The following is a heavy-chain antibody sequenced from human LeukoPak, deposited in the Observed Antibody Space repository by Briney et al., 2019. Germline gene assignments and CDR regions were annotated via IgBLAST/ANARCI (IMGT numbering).Heavy chain of an antibody. CDR3: ARTISSGWYGAWYFDL. CDR2: IYTSGST. CDR1: GGSISSYY. J-gene: IGHJ2*01. V-gene: IGHV4-4*09. Sequence: SETLSLTCTVSGGSISSYYWSWIRQPPGKGLEWIGYIYTSGSTNYNPSLKSRVTISVDTSKNQFSLKLSSVTAADTAVYYCARTISSGWYGAWYFDLWGRGTLVTVSS. D-gene: IGHD6-19*01.